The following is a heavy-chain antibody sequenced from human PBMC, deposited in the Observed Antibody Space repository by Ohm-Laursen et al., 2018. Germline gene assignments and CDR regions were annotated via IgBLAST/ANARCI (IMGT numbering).Heavy chain of an antibody. D-gene: IGHD5-12*01. J-gene: IGHJ4*02. CDR1: GDSVCSKSAT. V-gene: IGHV6-1*01. CDR2: THYRSKRHN. Sequence: SQTLSLTCALSGDSVCSKSATWNWIRHSPSRGLEWLGRTHYRSKRHNDYGPSVKSRITINPATSKNQLSLQLKSVTPEDTAVYYCARAGDIVATNFDYWGQGTLVTVSS. CDR3: ARAGDIVATNFDY.